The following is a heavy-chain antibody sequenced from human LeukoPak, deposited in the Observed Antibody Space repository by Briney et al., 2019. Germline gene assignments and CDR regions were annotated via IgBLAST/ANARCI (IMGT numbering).Heavy chain of an antibody. CDR1: GFTVSSNY. CDR3: AKDISYSSSWYFQH. Sequence: PGGSLRLSCAASGFTVSSNYMSWVRQAPGKGLEWVSGISWNSGSIGYADSVKGRFTFSRDNAKNSLYLQMNSLRAEDTALYYCAKDISYSSSWYFQHWGQGTLVTVSS. V-gene: IGHV3-9*01. D-gene: IGHD6-13*01. CDR2: ISWNSGSI. J-gene: IGHJ1*01.